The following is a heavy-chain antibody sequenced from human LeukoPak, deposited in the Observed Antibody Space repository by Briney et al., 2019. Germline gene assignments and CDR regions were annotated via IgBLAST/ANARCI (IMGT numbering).Heavy chain of an antibody. CDR1: GYTFTSYA. J-gene: IGHJ6*02. V-gene: IGHV1-3*01. CDR2: INAGNGNT. D-gene: IGHD6-13*01. Sequence: ASVKVSCKASGYTFTSYAMHWVRQAPGQRLEWMGWINAGNGNTKYSQKFQGRVTITRDTSASTAYMELSSLRSEDTAVYYCARLGYSSSWYYYYYYGMDVWGQGTTVTVSS. CDR3: ARLGYSSSWYYYYYYGMDV.